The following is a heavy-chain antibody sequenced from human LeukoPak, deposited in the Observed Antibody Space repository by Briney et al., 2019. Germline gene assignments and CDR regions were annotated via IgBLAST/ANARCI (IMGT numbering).Heavy chain of an antibody. CDR2: IYHSGST. D-gene: IGHD3-10*01. J-gene: IGHJ4*02. V-gene: IGHV4-30-2*01. CDR3: ARVLDYYGSGVYSFDH. CDR1: GGSISSGGYY. Sequence: SETLSLTCTVSGGSISSGGYYWSWIRQPPGRGLEWIGYIYHSGSTYYNPSLKSRITISVDTSKNQFSLKLTSVTAADTAVYYCARVLDYYGSGVYSFDHWGQGTLVTVSS.